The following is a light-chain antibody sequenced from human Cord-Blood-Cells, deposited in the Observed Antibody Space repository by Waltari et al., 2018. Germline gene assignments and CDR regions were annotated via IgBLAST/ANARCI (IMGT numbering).Light chain of an antibody. J-gene: IGLJ1*01. CDR2: DVS. CDR3: SSYTSSSTRV. V-gene: IGLV2-14*01. CDR1: SSDVGGYNY. Sequence: QSALPQPASVSGSPGQSITISCTGTSSDVGGYNYVSWYQQHPGKAPKLMIYDVSNRPSGVSNCFSGSKSGNTASLTISGLQAEDEADYYCSSYTSSSTRVFGTGTKVTVL.